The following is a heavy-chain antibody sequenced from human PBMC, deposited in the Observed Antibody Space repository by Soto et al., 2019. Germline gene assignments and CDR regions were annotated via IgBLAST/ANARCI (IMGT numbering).Heavy chain of an antibody. CDR2: ISHSGST. V-gene: IGHV4-4*02. D-gene: IGHD3-3*02. Sequence: PSETLSLTCAVSGDSINSIHWWNWVRQPPGKGLEWIGQISHSGSTNYHPSLTSRVTISVDKSENHFSLKLTSVTAADTAVYYCAARHFWSGPWTDTRPDYWGQGTLVTVSS. CDR1: GDSINSIHW. CDR3: AARHFWSGPWTDTRPDY. J-gene: IGHJ4*02.